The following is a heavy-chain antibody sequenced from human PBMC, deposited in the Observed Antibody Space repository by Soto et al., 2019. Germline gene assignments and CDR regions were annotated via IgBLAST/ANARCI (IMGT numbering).Heavy chain of an antibody. D-gene: IGHD3-22*01. Sequence: SETLSLTCTVSGGSISSYYWSWIRQPPGKGLEWIGEINHSGSTNYNPSLKSRVTISVDTSKNQFSLKLSSVTAADTAVYYCARHPRGYYYDSSGYYWGNAFDIWGQGTMVTVSS. CDR3: ARHPRGYYYDSSGYYWGNAFDI. CDR2: INHSGST. J-gene: IGHJ3*02. CDR1: GGSISSYY. V-gene: IGHV4-34*01.